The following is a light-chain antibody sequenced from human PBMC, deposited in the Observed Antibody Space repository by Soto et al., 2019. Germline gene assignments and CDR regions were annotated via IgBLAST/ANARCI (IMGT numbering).Light chain of an antibody. CDR2: GTS. V-gene: IGKV3-20*01. CDR3: QQYGSSSWT. Sequence: EVVLTQSPGTLSLSPGERATLSCRASQSVSSSSLAWYQQKPGQAPRLLIYGTSSRATGIPDRFSGSGSGTDFTLTISRLEPEDVAVYYCQQYGSSSWTFGQGTKVEIK. CDR1: QSVSSSS. J-gene: IGKJ1*01.